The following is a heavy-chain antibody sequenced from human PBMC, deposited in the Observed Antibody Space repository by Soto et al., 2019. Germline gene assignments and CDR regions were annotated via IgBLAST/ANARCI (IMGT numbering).Heavy chain of an antibody. CDR3: AKDYDFWSGYYRGAFDI. Sequence: EVQLLESGGGLVQPGGSLRLSCAASGSTFSSYAMSWVRQAPGKGLEWVSAISGSGGSTYYADSVKGRFTISRDNSKNTLYLQMNSLRAEDTAVYYCAKDYDFWSGYYRGAFDIWGQGTMVTVSS. V-gene: IGHV3-23*01. CDR2: ISGSGGST. D-gene: IGHD3-3*01. J-gene: IGHJ3*02. CDR1: GSTFSSYA.